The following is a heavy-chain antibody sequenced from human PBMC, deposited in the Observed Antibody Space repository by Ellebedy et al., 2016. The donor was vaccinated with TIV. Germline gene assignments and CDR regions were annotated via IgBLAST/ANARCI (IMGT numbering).Heavy chain of an antibody. J-gene: IGHJ4*02. D-gene: IGHD3-10*01. CDR2: IPGNSYDI. Sequence: GGSLRLXCAASGFTFSSYAMNWVRQAPGQGLEWVSHIPGNSYDIVYADSVKGRFTVSRDNAGNSLFLQMNSLRDEDTAVYYCARVVVGVTGADYWGQGTLVTVSS. CDR1: GFTFSSYA. CDR3: ARVVVGVTGADY. V-gene: IGHV3-48*02.